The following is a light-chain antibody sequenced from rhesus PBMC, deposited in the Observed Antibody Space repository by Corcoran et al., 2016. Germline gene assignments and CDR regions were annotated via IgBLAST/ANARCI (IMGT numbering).Light chain of an antibody. CDR1: ETVTFFGTNF. CDR3: LQSKNSPRA. Sequence: DIVLTQSPASLAVSPGQRATITCRASETVTFFGTNFIHWYQKKPGQSTKLLIYQTPNTHPGVPARCSGRGSGTYFPLKINPVEADDAADYDCLQSKNSPRAFGQGTKVEVK. CDR2: QTP. J-gene: IGKJ1*01. V-gene: IGKV7-13*02.